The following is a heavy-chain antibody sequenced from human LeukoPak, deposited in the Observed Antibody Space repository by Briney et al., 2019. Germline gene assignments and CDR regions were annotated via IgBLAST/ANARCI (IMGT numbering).Heavy chain of an antibody. Sequence: ASVKVSCKASGYLFTGYHMHWVRQAPGQGLEWMGWINPNNGATDFAQKFQGRVTMTRDTSISTAYMELSWLTSDDTAVYYCARSSSRGNWFDPWGQGTLVTVPS. CDR3: ARSSSRGNWFDP. V-gene: IGHV1-2*02. CDR2: INPNNGAT. D-gene: IGHD1-26*01. CDR1: GYLFTGYH. J-gene: IGHJ5*02.